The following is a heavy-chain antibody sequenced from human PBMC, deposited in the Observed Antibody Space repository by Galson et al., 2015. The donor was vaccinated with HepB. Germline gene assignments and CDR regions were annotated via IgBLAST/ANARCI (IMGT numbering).Heavy chain of an antibody. Sequence: SLRLSCAASGFTFSNYAMHWVRQAPGKGPEYVSALTGNGGTTRYANSVKGRFTISGDISRNTMYLQTDSLRPEDMAVYYCARERESSGYFGYFDLWGRGTPVIVSS. CDR1: GFTFSNYA. CDR2: LTGNGGTT. D-gene: IGHD3-22*01. CDR3: ARERESSGYFGYFDL. J-gene: IGHJ2*01. V-gene: IGHV3-64*01.